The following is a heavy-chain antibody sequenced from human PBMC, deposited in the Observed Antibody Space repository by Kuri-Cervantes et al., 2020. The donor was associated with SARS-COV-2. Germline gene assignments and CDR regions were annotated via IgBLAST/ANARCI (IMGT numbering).Heavy chain of an antibody. V-gene: IGHV3-11*04. J-gene: IGHJ5*02. CDR2: ISSSGSTI. D-gene: IGHD3-3*01. Sequence: GGSLRLSCAASGFTFSDYYMSWIRQAPGKGLEWVSYISSSGSTIYYADSVKGRFTISRDNAKNSLYLQMNSLRAEDTAVYYCARGPSGYDFWSGYPNWFDPWGQGTLVTVSS. CDR3: ARGPSGYDFWSGYPNWFDP. CDR1: GFTFSDYY.